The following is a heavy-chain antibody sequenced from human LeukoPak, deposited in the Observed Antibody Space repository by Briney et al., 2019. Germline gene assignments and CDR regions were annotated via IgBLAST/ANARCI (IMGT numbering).Heavy chain of an antibody. J-gene: IGHJ5*02. V-gene: IGHV4-59*01. D-gene: IGHD4-11*01. Sequence: PSETLSLTCTVSGGSISSYYWSWIRQPPGKGLEWIGYIYYSGSTNYNPSLKSRVTISVDTSKNQFSLKLSSVTAADTAVYYCARGSNYVAYRFDHWGQGTLVTVSS. CDR1: GGSISSYY. CDR3: ARGSNYVAYRFDH. CDR2: IYYSGST.